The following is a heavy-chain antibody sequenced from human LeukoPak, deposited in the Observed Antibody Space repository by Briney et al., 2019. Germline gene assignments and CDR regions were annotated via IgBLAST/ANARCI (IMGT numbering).Heavy chain of an antibody. V-gene: IGHV1-3*01. CDR3: ARENYYDSSGYYPLGC. CDR2: INAGNGNT. D-gene: IGHD3-22*01. J-gene: IGHJ4*02. Sequence: ASVKVSCKASGYTFTSYAMHWVRQAPGQRLEWMGWINAGNGNTKYSQKFQGRVTITRDTSASTAYMELSSLRSEDTAVYYCARENYYDSSGYYPLGCWGQGTLVTVSS. CDR1: GYTFTSYA.